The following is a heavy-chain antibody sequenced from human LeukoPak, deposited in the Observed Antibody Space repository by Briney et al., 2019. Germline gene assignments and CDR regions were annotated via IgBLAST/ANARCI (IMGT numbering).Heavy chain of an antibody. V-gene: IGHV4-31*03. CDR1: GGSISSGGYY. CDR3: ARECQLERLGCRDY. J-gene: IGHJ4*02. CDR2: IYYSGST. Sequence: SETLSLTCTVSGGSISSGGYYWSWIRQHPGKGLEWIGYIYYSGSTYYNPSLKSRVTISVDTSKNQFSLKLSSVTAADTAVYYCARECQLERLGCRDYWGQGTLVTVSS. D-gene: IGHD1-1*01.